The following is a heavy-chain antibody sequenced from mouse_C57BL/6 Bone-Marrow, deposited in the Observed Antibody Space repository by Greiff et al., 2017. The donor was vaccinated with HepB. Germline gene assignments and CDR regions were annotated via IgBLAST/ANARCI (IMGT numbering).Heavy chain of an antibody. CDR3: ARGDGYYTGFAY. J-gene: IGHJ3*01. V-gene: IGHV1-55*01. CDR2: IYPGSGST. D-gene: IGHD2-3*01. Sequence: QVQLQQPGAELVKPGASVKMSCTASGYTFTSYWIPWVKQRPGQGLEWIGDIYPGSGSTNYNEKFKSKATLTGDASSSTAYMQLSSLTSEDSAVYYCARGDGYYTGFAYWGQGTRGTVSA. CDR1: GYTFTSYW.